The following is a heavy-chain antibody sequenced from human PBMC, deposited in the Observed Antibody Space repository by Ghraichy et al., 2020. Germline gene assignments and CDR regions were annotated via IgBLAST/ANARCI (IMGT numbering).Heavy chain of an antibody. CDR3: QGDGYCSTDTCYGVDY. J-gene: IGHJ4*02. Sequence: GESLNISCVASGFSFSSYEMNWVRQAPGKGLEWVAYISGSSGTRFYADSVKGRFTISRDNAKSSLYLQMNSLTLEDTASARDQGDGYCSTDTCYGVDYWGLGTLVTVAS. V-gene: IGHV3-48*03. D-gene: IGHD2-2*01. CDR2: ISGSSGTR. CDR1: GFSFSSYE.